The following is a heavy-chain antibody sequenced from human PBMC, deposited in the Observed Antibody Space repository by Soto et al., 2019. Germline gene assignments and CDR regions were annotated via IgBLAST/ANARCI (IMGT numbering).Heavy chain of an antibody. CDR3: ARDLGGCSSTSCYYGMDV. Sequence: SETLSLTCTASGGSISSYHWSWIRQPPGKGLEWIGYIYYSGSTNYNPSLKSRVTISVDTSKNQFSLKLSSVTAADTAVYYCARDLGGCSSTSCYYGMDVWGQGTTVTVSS. CDR2: IYYSGST. V-gene: IGHV4-59*01. D-gene: IGHD2-2*01. CDR1: GGSISSYH. J-gene: IGHJ6*02.